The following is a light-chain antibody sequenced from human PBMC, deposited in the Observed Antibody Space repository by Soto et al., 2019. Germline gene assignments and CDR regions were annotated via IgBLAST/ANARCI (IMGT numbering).Light chain of an antibody. V-gene: IGKV4-1*01. CDR1: QSISYSSNNKNY. Sequence: IVMTQSPDSLAVSLGDRSTINCNSSQSISYSSNNKNYLAWYQQKPGQPPKLLIYWASTRESGVPDRFSGSGSGTDFTLTISSLQAEDVAVYYCQKYYSTPINFGQGTRLEIK. CDR2: WAS. CDR3: QKYYSTPIN. J-gene: IGKJ5*01.